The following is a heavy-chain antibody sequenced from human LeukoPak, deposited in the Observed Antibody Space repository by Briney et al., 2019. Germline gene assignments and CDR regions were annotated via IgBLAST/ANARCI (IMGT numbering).Heavy chain of an antibody. J-gene: IGHJ4*02. CDR1: GFTFSDYY. D-gene: IGHD3-10*01. V-gene: IGHV3-11*03. CDR3: ARVFEASYDY. Sequence: PGGSLRLSCAASGFTFSDYYMSWIRQAPGKGLEWVYADSGKGRFTISRDNAKNSLYNSLRAEDTAVYYCARVFEASYDYCGQRTLVTASS.